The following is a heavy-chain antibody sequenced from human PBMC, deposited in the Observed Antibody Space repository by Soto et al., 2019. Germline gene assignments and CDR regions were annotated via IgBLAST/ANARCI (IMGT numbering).Heavy chain of an antibody. J-gene: IGHJ4*02. CDR3: TGEVASAY. D-gene: IGHD7-27*01. V-gene: IGHV3-30*03. Sequence: QVQLVESGGGVVQPGRSLRLSCAVSGFTVSSYGMHWVRQAPGKGLEWVAVISRDGRTKFYADSVEGRFTISKDSSRNKMFLEMESLGSDGKGVYYCTGEVASAYWGQGTLVTVSS. CDR1: GFTVSSYG. CDR2: ISRDGRTK.